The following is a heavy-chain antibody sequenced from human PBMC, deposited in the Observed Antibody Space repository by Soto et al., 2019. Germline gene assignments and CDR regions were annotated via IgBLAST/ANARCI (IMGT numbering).Heavy chain of an antibody. D-gene: IGHD5-12*01. J-gene: IGHJ6*02. V-gene: IGHV4-31*03. CDR3: AGWLRLSHYYGMDV. CDR2: IYYSGST. CDR1: GGSISSGGYY. Sequence: QVQLQESGPGLVKPSQTLSLTCTVSGGSISSGGYYWSWIRQHPGKGLEWIGYIYYSGSTYYNPSLESRVTISVDTSKTQSSLTLSSVTAADTAVYYCAGWLRLSHYYGMDVWGQGTTVTVSS.